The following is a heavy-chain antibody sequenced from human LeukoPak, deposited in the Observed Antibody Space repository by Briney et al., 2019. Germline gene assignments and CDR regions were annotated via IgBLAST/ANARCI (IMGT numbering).Heavy chain of an antibody. Sequence: PETLSLTCAVSGGSLSGYFWTWIRQSPGKGLEWIGEINQSGTTNYKPTLESRVHISVDTSKSQFSLKLSSVTAADTAVYYCARLYCSSTSCKYYFDYWGQGTLVTVSS. CDR2: INQSGTT. CDR1: GGSLSGYF. J-gene: IGHJ4*02. V-gene: IGHV4-34*01. D-gene: IGHD2-2*01. CDR3: ARLYCSSTSCKYYFDY.